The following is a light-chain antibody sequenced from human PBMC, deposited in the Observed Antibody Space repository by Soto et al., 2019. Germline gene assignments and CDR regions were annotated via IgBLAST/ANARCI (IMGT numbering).Light chain of an antibody. CDR3: QQLNSYLFT. V-gene: IGKV1-9*01. CDR1: QGISSY. J-gene: IGKJ3*01. Sequence: DIPLTQSPSFLSASVGDRVTITCRASQGISSYLAWYQQKPGKAPKLLIYAASTLQSGVPSRFSGSGSGTEFTLTIISLQPEDFATYYCQQLNSYLFTFGPGTKVDIK. CDR2: AAS.